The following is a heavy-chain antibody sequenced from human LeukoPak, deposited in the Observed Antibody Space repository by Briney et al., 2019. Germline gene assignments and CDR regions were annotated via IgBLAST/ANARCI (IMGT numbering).Heavy chain of an antibody. CDR1: GFTFSSYS. V-gene: IGHV3-23*01. D-gene: IGHD4-17*01. CDR3: AKALGDYEFDY. Sequence: GGSLRLSCAASGFTFSSYSMNWVRQAPGKGLEWVSAISGSGGSTYYADSVKGRFTISGDNSKNTLYLQMNSLRAEDTAVYYCAKALGDYEFDYWGQGTLVTVSS. CDR2: ISGSGGST. J-gene: IGHJ4*02.